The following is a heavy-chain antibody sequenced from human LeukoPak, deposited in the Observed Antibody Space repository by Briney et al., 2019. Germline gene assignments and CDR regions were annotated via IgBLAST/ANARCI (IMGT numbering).Heavy chain of an antibody. Sequence: SETLSLTCTVSGASISSSRSFWGWIRQPRGKGLEWIVSIFSGGNTYYNPSLNSRVGISIDTSKNQFSLRLSSVTAADTAFYFCARPQLGSSAGYVDYWGQGILVTVSS. CDR2: IFSGGNT. CDR3: ARPQLGSSAGYVDY. V-gene: IGHV4-39*01. CDR1: GASISSSRSF. D-gene: IGHD3-9*01. J-gene: IGHJ4*02.